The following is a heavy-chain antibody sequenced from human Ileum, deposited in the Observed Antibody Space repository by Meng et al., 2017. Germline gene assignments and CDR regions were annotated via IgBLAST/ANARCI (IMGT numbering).Heavy chain of an antibody. J-gene: IGHJ4*02. CDR2: ISASGDST. CDR3: AFDF. Sequence: VELWWFGGGVLGSGVSLGLSCAASVFPFSFYAMGWVRQAPGQGLELVSAISASGDSTYYADSVKGRFTVSRDNSKYTLYLQMESLRAEDTAMYYCAFDFWGQGTLVTVSS. CDR1: VFPFSFYA. V-gene: IGHV3-23*01.